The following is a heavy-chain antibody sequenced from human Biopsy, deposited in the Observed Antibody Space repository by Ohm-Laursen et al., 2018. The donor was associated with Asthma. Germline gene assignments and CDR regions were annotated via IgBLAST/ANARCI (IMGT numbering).Heavy chain of an antibody. D-gene: IGHD3-22*01. CDR2: IIPISLTP. J-gene: IGHJ3*01. CDR3: ARDPSYFDPSVEGWHL. Sequence: GASVKVSCKGSRDIFSSYGFSWVRQAPGQGLEWMGGIIPISLTPSYARRFRGRVTISADEYIRTAYMELSSLRSEDTAVYYCARDPSYFDPSVEGWHLWGQGTMVTVSS. V-gene: IGHV1-69*13. CDR1: RDIFSSYG.